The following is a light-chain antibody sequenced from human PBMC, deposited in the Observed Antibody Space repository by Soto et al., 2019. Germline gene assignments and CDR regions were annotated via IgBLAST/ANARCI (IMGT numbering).Light chain of an antibody. CDR3: QQYDSYPWT. J-gene: IGKJ1*01. CDR1: QSISFW. Sequence: DIHIKNSPSTVSAYVEDRVNITCRASQSISFWLAWYQQRPGRAPNLLIYKASSLESGVPSRFSGSASGTEFTLTISSLQPDDYATYYCQQYDSYPWTFCQVTKVDI. V-gene: IGKV1-5*03. CDR2: KAS.